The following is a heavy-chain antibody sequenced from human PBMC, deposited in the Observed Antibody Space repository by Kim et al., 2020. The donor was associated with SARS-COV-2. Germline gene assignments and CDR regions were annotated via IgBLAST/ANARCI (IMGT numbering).Heavy chain of an antibody. V-gene: IGHV3-74*01. J-gene: IGHJ6*02. CDR3: ARGDYDFWSGYYFKYGMDV. Sequence: GRFTISRDNAKNTLYLQMNSLRAEDTAVYYCARGDYDFWSGYYFKYGMDVWGQGTTVTVSS. D-gene: IGHD3-3*01.